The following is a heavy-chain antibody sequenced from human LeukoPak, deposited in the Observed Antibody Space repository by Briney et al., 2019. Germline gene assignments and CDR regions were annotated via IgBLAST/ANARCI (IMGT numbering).Heavy chain of an antibody. Sequence: GGSLRLSCAASGFTLSSYDMHWVCQATGKGLEWDSAIGPAGDTYYPGSVKGRFTISRENAKNSLYLQMNSLRAGDTAVYYCARAVSSGWYGDWGQATLVTVSS. J-gene: IGHJ4*02. V-gene: IGHV3-13*01. CDR2: IGPAGDT. CDR3: ARAVSSGWYGD. CDR1: GFTLSSYD. D-gene: IGHD6-19*01.